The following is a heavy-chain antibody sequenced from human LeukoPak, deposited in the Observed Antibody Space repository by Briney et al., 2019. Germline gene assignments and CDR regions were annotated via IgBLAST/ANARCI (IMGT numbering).Heavy chain of an antibody. V-gene: IGHV3-48*04. J-gene: IGHJ4*02. CDR1: GFTFSSHS. Sequence: GGSLRLSCAASGFTFSSHSMDWVRQAPGKGLEWVSYISSSSSTIYYADSVKGRFTITRDNAKNSLYLQMNSLRAEDTAVYYCARDFSDDSSGYYGELDYWGQGTLVTVSA. CDR3: ARDFSDDSSGYYGELDY. CDR2: ISSSSSTI. D-gene: IGHD3-22*01.